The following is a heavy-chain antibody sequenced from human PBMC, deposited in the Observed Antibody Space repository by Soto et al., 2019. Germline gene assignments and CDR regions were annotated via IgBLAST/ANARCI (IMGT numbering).Heavy chain of an antibody. V-gene: IGHV3-23*01. Sequence: VQLLESGGGLVQPGGSLRLSCAASGFTFSGSAMTWVRQAPGKWLEYVSSITSSGSEVFHAASVKGRFTMSRDNSKNMLYLQMNSLRAEDTAVYYCAKEGYDSGWYWDSSGQGALVTVSS. J-gene: IGHJ4*02. CDR1: GFTFSGSA. CDR2: ITSSGSEV. D-gene: IGHD6-19*01. CDR3: AKEGYDSGWYWDS.